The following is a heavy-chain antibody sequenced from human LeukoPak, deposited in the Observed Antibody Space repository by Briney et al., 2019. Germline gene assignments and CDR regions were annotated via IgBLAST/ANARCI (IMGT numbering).Heavy chain of an antibody. J-gene: IGHJ4*02. Sequence: PSETLSLTCSVSGGSTSGYYWSWIRQPPGKGLEWIGYIYYSGNTNYNPSLKSRVTISVDTSKNQFSLDLYFVTAADTAGYYCARLPMVRGVTEYYFDYWGQGSLVTVSS. CDR3: ARLPMVRGVTEYYFDY. CDR1: GGSTSGYY. V-gene: IGHV4-59*01. CDR2: IYYSGNT. D-gene: IGHD3-10*01.